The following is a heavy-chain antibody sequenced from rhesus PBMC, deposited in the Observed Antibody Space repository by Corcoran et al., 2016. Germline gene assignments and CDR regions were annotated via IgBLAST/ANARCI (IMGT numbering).Heavy chain of an antibody. CDR2: IYANRVTT. V-gene: IGHV4S9*01. J-gene: IGHJ5-1*01. D-gene: IGHD3-34*01. CDR1: GGSMSESSF. CDR3: ASPFERGRFEV. Sequence: QVRLQESGPGLVKSSETLSLTCAVSGGSMSESSFWTWIRQPPGEGVEWIGNIYANRVTTYNPSLQSGVTISKATYNHQFFLKVTSVTAADTAVYYCASPFERGRFEVWGAGILVTVSS.